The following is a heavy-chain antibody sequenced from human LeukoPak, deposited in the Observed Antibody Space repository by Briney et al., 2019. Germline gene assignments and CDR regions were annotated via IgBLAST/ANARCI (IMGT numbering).Heavy chain of an antibody. Sequence: ASVKVSCKTSGSSFTSYGISWVRQAPGQGLEWMGWISGYNGNTNYAPNLQGRVTLTTDASTSTAYLDLRSLRSDDTAVYYCARALSDDFWSSYQDSWGQGTLVTVSS. CDR1: GSSFTSYG. J-gene: IGHJ4*02. CDR2: ISGYNGNT. V-gene: IGHV1-18*01. CDR3: ARALSDDFWSSYQDS. D-gene: IGHD3-3*01.